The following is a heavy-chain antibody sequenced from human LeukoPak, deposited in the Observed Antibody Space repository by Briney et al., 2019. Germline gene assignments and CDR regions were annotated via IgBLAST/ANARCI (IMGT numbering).Heavy chain of an antibody. J-gene: IGHJ4*02. Sequence: GGSLRLSCAASGLTITNYWMHWVRQAPGKGLVWVSRINSDGTSASYVDSVEGRFTISRDNAKNTLYLQMNSLRAEDTAVYYCAKDLYEDTAMVRGTDYWGQGTLVTVSS. CDR2: INSDGTSA. V-gene: IGHV3-74*01. CDR3: AKDLYEDTAMVRGTDY. D-gene: IGHD5-18*01. CDR1: GLTITNYW.